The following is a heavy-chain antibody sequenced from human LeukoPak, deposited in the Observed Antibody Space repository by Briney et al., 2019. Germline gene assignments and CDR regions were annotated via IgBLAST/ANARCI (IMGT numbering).Heavy chain of an antibody. CDR1: GGSISSGGYY. CDR2: IYYSGST. V-gene: IGHV4-31*03. Sequence: SQTLSLTCTVSGGSISSGGYYWSWIRQHPGKGLEWIGYIYYSGSTYYNPSLKSRVTISVDTSKNQFSLKLSSVTAADTAVYYCARERITMVQGVLSVSANYYFDYWGQGTLVTVSS. D-gene: IGHD3-10*01. CDR3: ARERITMVQGVLSVSANYYFDY. J-gene: IGHJ4*02.